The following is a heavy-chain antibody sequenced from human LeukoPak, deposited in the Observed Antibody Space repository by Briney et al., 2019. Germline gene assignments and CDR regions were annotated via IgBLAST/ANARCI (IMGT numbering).Heavy chain of an antibody. CDR2: IKPDGSEE. Sequence: PGGSLRLSCAASGFTFSIYWMNWVRQAPGKGVEWVANIKPDGSEEYYVDSVKGRFAISRDNAKNSLYLQMNNLRAEDTAVYYCARDRRYPQYWGQGTLVTVSS. V-gene: IGHV3-7*01. CDR1: GFTFSIYW. D-gene: IGHD1-14*01. CDR3: ARDRRYPQY. J-gene: IGHJ4*02.